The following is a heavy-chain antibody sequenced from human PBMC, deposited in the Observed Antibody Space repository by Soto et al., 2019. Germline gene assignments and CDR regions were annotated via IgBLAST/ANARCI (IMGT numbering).Heavy chain of an antibody. Sequence: SGPTLVNPTQTLTLTCTFSAFSLSTGGVGVGWIRQPPGKALEWLALIYWDDDKRYSPSLRSRLTITKDTSKNQVVLTMTNMDPVDTATYYCARTYYDSRGYYQYFDYWGQGTLVTVS. V-gene: IGHV2-5*02. D-gene: IGHD3-22*01. CDR2: IYWDDDK. CDR1: AFSLSTGGVG. J-gene: IGHJ4*02. CDR3: ARTYYDSRGYYQYFDY.